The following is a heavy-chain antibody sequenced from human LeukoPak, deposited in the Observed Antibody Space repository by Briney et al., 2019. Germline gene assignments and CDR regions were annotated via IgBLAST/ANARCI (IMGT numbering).Heavy chain of an antibody. V-gene: IGHV4-39*05. CDR1: GGSVNSSSYY. D-gene: IGHD2-2*01. J-gene: IGHJ4*02. Sequence: ASETPSLTCTVSGGSVNSSSYYWGWIRQPPGKGLEWIGSIYYSGSTYYNPSLKSRLTISVDTSNNRFSLNLSSVTAADTAVYYCRIIYCKATNCYAKGDYWSQGTLVTISS. CDR3: RIIYCKATNCYAKGDY. CDR2: IYYSGST.